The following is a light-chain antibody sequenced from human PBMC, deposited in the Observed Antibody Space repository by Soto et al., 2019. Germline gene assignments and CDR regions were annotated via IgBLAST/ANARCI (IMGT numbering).Light chain of an antibody. CDR1: QSISGY. CDR2: AAS. Sequence: DIEITQPPSSLSASLGDMVTITFRASQSISGYLNWYQQKPGKAPKLLIYAASSLQSGVPSRFSGSGSGTDFTLTSISLQPEDFATYYCQQTSRTPTFGQGTKVDIK. J-gene: IGKJ1*01. CDR3: QQTSRTPT. V-gene: IGKV1-39*01.